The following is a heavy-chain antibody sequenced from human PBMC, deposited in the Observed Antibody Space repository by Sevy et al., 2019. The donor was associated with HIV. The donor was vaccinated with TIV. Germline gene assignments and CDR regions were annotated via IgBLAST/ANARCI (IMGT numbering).Heavy chain of an antibody. J-gene: IGHJ5*02. CDR2: IYSGGST. CDR3: ARGGNLYDFWSGYYLGPKEGGYNWFDP. V-gene: IGHV3-53*01. Sequence: GGSLRLSCAASGFTVSSNYMSWVRQAPGKGLEWVSVIYSGGSTYYADSVKGRFTISRDNSKNTLYLQMKSLRAEDTAVYYCARGGNLYDFWSGYYLGPKEGGYNWFDPWGQGTLVTVSS. D-gene: IGHD3-3*01. CDR1: GFTVSSNY.